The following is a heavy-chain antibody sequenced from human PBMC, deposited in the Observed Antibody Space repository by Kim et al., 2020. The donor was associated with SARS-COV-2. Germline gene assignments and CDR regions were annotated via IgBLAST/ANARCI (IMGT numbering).Heavy chain of an antibody. CDR3: LGGFYFDY. J-gene: IGHJ4*02. V-gene: IGHV1-3*01. CDR2: IDCGNGNT. D-gene: IGHD3-16*01. Sequence: ASVKVSCKTSGHFFTRDSIHWVRQAPGQGLEWMGGIDCGNGNTIYSQKFQGRVTFTTDTSASTAYMELSFLRSEDSAVYYFLGGFYFDYWGQGTLVTVPS. CDR1: GHFFTRDS.